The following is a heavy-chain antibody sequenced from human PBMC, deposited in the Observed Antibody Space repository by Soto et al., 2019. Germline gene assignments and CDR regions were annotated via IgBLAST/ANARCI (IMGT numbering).Heavy chain of an antibody. CDR3: TTDSTTYCGGDCYSWSDY. D-gene: IGHD2-21*02. CDR2: IKSKTDGGTT. CDR1: GFTFSNAW. Sequence: VQLVESGGGLVKPGGSLRLSCAASGFTFSNAWMSWVRQAPGKGLEWVGRIKSKTDGGTTDYTAPVKGRFSISRDDSKNTLYLQMNSLKTEDTAVYYCTTDSTTYCGGDCYSWSDYWGQGTLVTVSS. J-gene: IGHJ4*02. V-gene: IGHV3-15*01.